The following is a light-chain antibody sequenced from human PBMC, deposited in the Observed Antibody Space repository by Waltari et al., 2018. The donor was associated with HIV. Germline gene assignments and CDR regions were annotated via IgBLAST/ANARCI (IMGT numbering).Light chain of an antibody. CDR3: SSYTNTTTLVL. CDR2: EVS. Sequence: QSALAQPASVSGSPGQSITISCTGTSSDVGRYNFVSWYQQHPGKAPKLLIYEVSNRPSGVSYRFSGSKSGNTASLTISGLQAEDYADYYCSSYTNTTTLVLFGGGTKLTVL. V-gene: IGLV2-14*01. J-gene: IGLJ2*01. CDR1: SSDVGRYNF.